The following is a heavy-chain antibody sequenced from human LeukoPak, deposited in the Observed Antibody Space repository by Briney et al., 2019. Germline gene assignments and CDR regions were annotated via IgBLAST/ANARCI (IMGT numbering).Heavy chain of an antibody. D-gene: IGHD4-11*01. Sequence: SETLSLTCTVSGGSISSSNHYWGWIRQPPGTGLEWIGSIFYSGDSYYNPSLKSRVTISVDTSKNQLSLKLSSVTAADTGVYYCASGTSVLTFFGDWGQGTLVTVSS. CDR1: GGSISSSNHY. J-gene: IGHJ4*02. CDR3: ASGTSVLTFFGD. CDR2: IFYSGDS. V-gene: IGHV4-39*01.